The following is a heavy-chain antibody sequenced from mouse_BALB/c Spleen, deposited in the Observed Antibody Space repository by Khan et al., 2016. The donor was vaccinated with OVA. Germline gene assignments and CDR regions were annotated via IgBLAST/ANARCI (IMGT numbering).Heavy chain of an antibody. Sequence: EVKVEESGPGLVKPSQSLSLTCTVTGYSITSDYAWNWIRQFPGNKLEWMGYISYSGSTNYNPALKSRISITRDPSKNQFFMQLNSVTTEDTSPYYCARDGSRYNYAMDYWGQGTSVTVSS. D-gene: IGHD2-3*01. V-gene: IGHV3-2*02. J-gene: IGHJ4*01. CDR1: GYSITSDYA. CDR2: ISYSGST. CDR3: ARDGSRYNYAMDY.